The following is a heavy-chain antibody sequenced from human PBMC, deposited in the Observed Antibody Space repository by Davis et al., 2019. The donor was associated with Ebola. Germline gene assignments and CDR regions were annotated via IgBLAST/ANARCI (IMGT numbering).Heavy chain of an antibody. Sequence: GESLKISCAASRLTFSSYWMSWVRQAPGKGLELVANIKQDGSEKYYVDPVKGRFTISRDHAKNSLYLQMNSLRAEDPAVYYCARDPEYYDFWSGYYHRYYGMDVWGQGTTVTVSS. D-gene: IGHD3-3*01. J-gene: IGHJ6*02. CDR3: ARDPEYYDFWSGYYHRYYGMDV. CDR2: IKQDGSEK. V-gene: IGHV3-7*01. CDR1: RLTFSSYW.